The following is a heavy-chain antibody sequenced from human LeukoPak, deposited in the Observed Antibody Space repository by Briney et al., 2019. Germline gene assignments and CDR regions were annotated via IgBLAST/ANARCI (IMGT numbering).Heavy chain of an antibody. CDR2: IIPIFGTA. CDR3: ARVALDAFDI. J-gene: IGHJ3*02. V-gene: IGHV1-69*01. Sequence: ASVKVSCNASGGTFSSYAISWVRQAPGQGLEWMGGIIPIFGTANYAQKFQGRVTITADESTSTAYMELSSLRSEDTAVYYCARVALDAFDIWGQGTMVTVSS. CDR1: GGTFSSYA.